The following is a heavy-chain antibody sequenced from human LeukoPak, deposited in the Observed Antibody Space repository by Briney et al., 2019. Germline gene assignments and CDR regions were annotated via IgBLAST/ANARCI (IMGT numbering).Heavy chain of an antibody. D-gene: IGHD3-10*01. V-gene: IGHV3-48*03. CDR1: GFTFSSYE. CDR2: ISYSVSPI. CDR3: ARGDLYYYGSGSYFGPFDY. Sequence: GGSLRLSCAASGFTFSSYEMNWVRQAPGKGLEWVSYISYSVSPIYYADSVKGRFTISRDNAKNSLYLQMNSLRAEDTAVYYCARGDLYYYGSGSYFGPFDYWGQGTLVTVSS. J-gene: IGHJ4*02.